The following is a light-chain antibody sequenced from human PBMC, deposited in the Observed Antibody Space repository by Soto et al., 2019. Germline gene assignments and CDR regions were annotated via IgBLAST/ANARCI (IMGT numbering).Light chain of an antibody. CDR1: QTVSSIY. V-gene: IGKV3-20*01. CDR2: AAS. CDR3: QQYHPSPPRYT. Sequence: EIVLTQSPGALSLSPGDRATLSCRASQTVSSIYLAWYQQKPGQAPRLLIYAASTRATGIPDRFSGSGSGTDFTLTISRLEPEDFAVYYCQQYHPSPPRYTFGPGTRLEVK. J-gene: IGKJ2*01.